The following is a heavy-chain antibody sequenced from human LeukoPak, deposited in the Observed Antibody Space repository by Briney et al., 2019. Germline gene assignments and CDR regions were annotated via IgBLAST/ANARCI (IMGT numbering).Heavy chain of an antibody. CDR3: ARVKVLRFLEWFLDF. CDR2: VSYRGSS. CDR1: GSSLSSFEYF. J-gene: IGHJ4*02. Sequence: PSRTLSLTCSVFGSSLSSFEYFWVWVRQHPGTGLEWIGYVSYRGSSCYSPSLESRIILSVEVSKHQFSLELRSVTAADTAVYYCARVKVLRFLEWFLDFWGQGTQVTVSS. V-gene: IGHV4-31*03. D-gene: IGHD3-3*01.